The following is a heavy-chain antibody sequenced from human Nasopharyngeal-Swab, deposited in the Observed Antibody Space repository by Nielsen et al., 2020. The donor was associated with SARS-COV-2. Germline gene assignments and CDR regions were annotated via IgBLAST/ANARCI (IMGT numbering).Heavy chain of an antibody. Sequence: ASVKVSCKASGYTFTSYAMNWVRQAPGQGLEWMGWINTNTGNPTYAQGFIGRFVFSLDTSVSTAYLQISSLKAEDTAVYYCARESSSWYYYYYGMDVWGQGTTVTVSS. V-gene: IGHV7-4-1*02. D-gene: IGHD6-13*01. CDR2: INTNTGNP. CDR1: GYTFTSYA. J-gene: IGHJ6*02. CDR3: ARESSSWYYYYYGMDV.